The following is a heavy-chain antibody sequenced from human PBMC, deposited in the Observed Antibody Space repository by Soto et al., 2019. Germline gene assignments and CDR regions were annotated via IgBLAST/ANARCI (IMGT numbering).Heavy chain of an antibody. V-gene: IGHV1-69*02. CDR2: IIPILGIA. D-gene: IGHD6-13*01. CDR3: ARVPGLYSFPTGEAQDY. J-gene: IGHJ4*02. CDR1: GGTFSSYT. Sequence: QVQLVQSGAEVKKPGSSVKVSCKASGGTFSSYTISWVRQAPGQGLEWMGRIIPILGIANYAQKFQGRVTITADKSTSTAYMELSSLRSEDTAVYYCARVPGLYSFPTGEAQDYWGQGTLVTVSS.